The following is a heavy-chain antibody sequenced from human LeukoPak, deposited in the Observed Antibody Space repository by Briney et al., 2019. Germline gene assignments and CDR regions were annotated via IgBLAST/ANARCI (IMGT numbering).Heavy chain of an antibody. Sequence: GGSLRLSCAASGFTFSSYWMHWVRQAPGKGLVWVSRINSDGSTTTYADSVKGRFTISRDNAKNTLYLQMNSLRAEDTALYYCAKSNVFASWFDPWGQGTLVTVSS. CDR1: GFTFSSYW. CDR3: AKSNVFASWFDP. V-gene: IGHV3-74*01. CDR2: INSDGSTT. D-gene: IGHD3-16*01. J-gene: IGHJ5*02.